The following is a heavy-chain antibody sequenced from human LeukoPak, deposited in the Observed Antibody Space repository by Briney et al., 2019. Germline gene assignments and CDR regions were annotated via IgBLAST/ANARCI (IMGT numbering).Heavy chain of an antibody. J-gene: IGHJ4*02. CDR2: IYIGGST. V-gene: IGHV3-53*01. CDR1: GFTVSSNY. Sequence: GGSLRLSCAASGFTVSSNYMSWVRQAPGKGLEWVSVIYIGGSTYYADSVKGRFTISRDISKNTLYLQMNSLRAEDTAVYYCAKGPQRADNIAAAGTAADYWGQGTLVTVSS. CDR3: AKGPQRADNIAAAGTAADY. D-gene: IGHD6-13*01.